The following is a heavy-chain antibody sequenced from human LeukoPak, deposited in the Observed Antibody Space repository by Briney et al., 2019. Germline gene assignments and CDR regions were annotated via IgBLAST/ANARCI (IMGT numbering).Heavy chain of an antibody. CDR2: INQDGGEK. V-gene: IGHV3-7*03. CDR3: TRNVYWRFDY. CDR1: GFSFNIYW. Sequence: PWMSLTLSCAASGFSFNIYWMSWVRQAPGKGLEWVANINQDGGEKYYVDSVKGRFTISRDTAKNPLYLNMNSLRAEDTAVYYCTRNVYWRFDYCGRGPLASVSS. D-gene: IGHD1-26*01. J-gene: IGHJ4*02.